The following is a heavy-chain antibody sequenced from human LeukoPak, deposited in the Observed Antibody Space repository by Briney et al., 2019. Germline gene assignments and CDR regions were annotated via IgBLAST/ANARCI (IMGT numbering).Heavy chain of an antibody. CDR2: ISWDGGTT. J-gene: IGHJ4*02. Sequence: PPGGSLRLSCAASGFDFDDYMMHWVRQVPGKGLEWVSLISWDGGTTNYADSVKGRFTISRENSKNSLYFLMNDLTAEDTAFYYCARGGYGGVFDYWGQGTLVTVSS. V-gene: IGHV3-43D*04. D-gene: IGHD4-23*01. CDR1: GFDFDDYM. CDR3: ARGGYGGVFDY.